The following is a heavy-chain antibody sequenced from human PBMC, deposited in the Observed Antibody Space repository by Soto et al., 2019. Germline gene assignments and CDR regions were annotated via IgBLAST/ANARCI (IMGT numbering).Heavy chain of an antibody. CDR2: ICPGYSNI. V-gene: IGHV5-51*01. CDR1: GYIFTDHC. CDR3: SRRHDSGAYIVF. D-gene: IGHD4-17*01. Sequence: PGESLKISCKGSGYIFTDHCIVWVRQMAGKGLEWVGIICPGYSNIIYSPSFQGQVTISADKSISTAYLQWNSLKASDTAVYYGSRRHDSGAYIVFWGQGTLVTVSS. J-gene: IGHJ4*02.